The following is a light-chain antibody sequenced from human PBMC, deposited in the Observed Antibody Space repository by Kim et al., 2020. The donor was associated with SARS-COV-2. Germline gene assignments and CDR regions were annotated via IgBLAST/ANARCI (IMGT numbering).Light chain of an antibody. CDR2: AAS. V-gene: IGKV1-27*01. CDR1: QGISSY. Sequence: ASEGEGVTIIWRASQGISSYLAWYQQKPGKVPKLLIYAASTLQTGVPARFSGSGSGTDFTLTISSLQPEDFATYYCQKYDSSPFTFGQGTKVDIK. CDR3: QKYDSSPFT. J-gene: IGKJ1*01.